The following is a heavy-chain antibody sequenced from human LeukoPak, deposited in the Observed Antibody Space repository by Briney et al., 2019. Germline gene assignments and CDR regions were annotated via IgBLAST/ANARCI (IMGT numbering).Heavy chain of an antibody. CDR2: INHSGST. D-gene: IGHD6-13*01. Sequence: TTSETLSLTCAVYGGSFSGYYWSWIRQPPGKGLEWIGEINHSGSTNYNPSLKSRVTMSLDTSKNQFSLKLSSVTAADTAVYYCARDIGGGSSWFDYWGQGTLVTVSS. V-gene: IGHV4-34*01. CDR3: ARDIGGGSSWFDY. J-gene: IGHJ4*02. CDR1: GGSFSGYY.